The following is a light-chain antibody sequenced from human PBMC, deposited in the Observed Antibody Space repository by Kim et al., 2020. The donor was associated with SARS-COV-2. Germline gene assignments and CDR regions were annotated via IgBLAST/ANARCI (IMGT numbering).Light chain of an antibody. CDR2: LEGSGSY. CDR1: SGHRSYV. V-gene: IGLV4-60*03. Sequence: QLVLTQSSSASASLGSSVKLTCTLSSGHRSYVIAWHQQQPGKAPRYLMKLEGSGSYNKGYGVPDRFSGSGSGADRYLTISNLQSEDEADYYCGTWDSYIQVFGGGTQLTVL. CDR3: GTWDSYIQV. J-gene: IGLJ3*02.